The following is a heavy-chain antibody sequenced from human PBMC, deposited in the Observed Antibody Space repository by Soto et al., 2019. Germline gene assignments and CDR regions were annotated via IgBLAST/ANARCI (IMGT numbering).Heavy chain of an antibody. J-gene: IGHJ3*02. CDR3: ARERGDYYDSSGYARSAFDI. Sequence: QVQLVQSGAEVKKPGASVKVSCKTSGYTFTGYYMHWVRQAPGQGLEWMGWINPNSGDTTYAQKFQGWGTLTRDRSISTAFMELNRLRSNDTAVYYCARERGDYYDSSGYARSAFDIWGQGTMVTVSS. CDR1: GYTFTGYY. CDR2: INPNSGDT. D-gene: IGHD3-22*01. V-gene: IGHV1-2*04.